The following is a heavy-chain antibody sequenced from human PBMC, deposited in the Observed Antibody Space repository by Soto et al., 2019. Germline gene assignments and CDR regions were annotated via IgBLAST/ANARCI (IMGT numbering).Heavy chain of an antibody. CDR3: ARAATPSSIFGVVTLDV. V-gene: IGHV1-8*01. CDR2: VNPNSGNT. J-gene: IGHJ6*02. Sequence: ASVKVSCKASGYTFTSYDINWVRQATGQGLEWMGWVNPNSGNTGYAQKLQGRVTMTTDTSTSTAYMELRSLRSDDTAVYYCARAATPSSIFGVVTLDVWGQGTTVTVSS. CDR1: GYTFTSYD. D-gene: IGHD3-3*01.